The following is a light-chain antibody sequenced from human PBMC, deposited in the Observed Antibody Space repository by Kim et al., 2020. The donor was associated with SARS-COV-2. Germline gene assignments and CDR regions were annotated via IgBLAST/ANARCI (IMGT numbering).Light chain of an antibody. J-gene: IGKJ1*01. Sequence: PGERATLSCRASQTINNKLVWYQQKPGQAPRLLIYDATTRATGGPARFIGSGSETDFTLTISSLQSEDFAVYYCQQSNDWPPLTFGQGTKVDIK. CDR2: DAT. V-gene: IGKV3-15*01. CDR3: QQSNDWPPLT. CDR1: QTINNK.